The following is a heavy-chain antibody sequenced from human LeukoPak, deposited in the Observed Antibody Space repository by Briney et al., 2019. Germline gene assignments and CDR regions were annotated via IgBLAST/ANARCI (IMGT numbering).Heavy chain of an antibody. CDR1: GGSVSSGAYY. V-gene: IGHV4-31*03. J-gene: IGHJ4*02. CDR2: IYYSGST. Sequence: SQTLSLTCTASGGSVSSGAYYWSWIRQHPGKGLEWIGYIYYSGSTYYDPSLKSRVTISVDTSKNQFSLKLSSVTAADTAVYYCAREFVGDSSGYYSYYFDYWGQGTLVTVSS. D-gene: IGHD3-22*01. CDR3: AREFVGDSSGYYSYYFDY.